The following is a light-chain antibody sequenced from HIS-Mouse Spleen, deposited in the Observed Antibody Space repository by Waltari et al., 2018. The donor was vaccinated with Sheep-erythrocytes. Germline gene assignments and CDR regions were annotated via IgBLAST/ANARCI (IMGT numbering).Light chain of an antibody. V-gene: IGLV1-44*01. CDR2: SNN. CDR1: SSNIGSNT. CDR3: AAWDDSLNVLV. Sequence: QSVLTQPPSASGTPGQRVTISCSGSSSNIGSNTVNCYQQLPGTAPQLLIYSNNPRPSGVPDRFSGSKSGTSASLAISGLQSEDEADYYCAAWDDSLNVLVFGGGTKL. J-gene: IGLJ3*02.